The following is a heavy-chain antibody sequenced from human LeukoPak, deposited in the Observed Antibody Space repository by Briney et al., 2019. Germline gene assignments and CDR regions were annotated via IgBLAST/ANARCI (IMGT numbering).Heavy chain of an antibody. CDR3: ARLLGDYSNYVWRHNWFDP. V-gene: IGHV5-51*01. Sequence: GESLKISCKGSGYSFTSYWIGWVRQMPGKGLEWMGIIYPGDSDTRYSPSFQGQVTIPADKSISTAYLQWSSLKASDTAMYYCARLLGDYSNYVWRHNWFDPWGQGTLVTVSS. CDR2: IYPGDSDT. J-gene: IGHJ5*02. CDR1: GYSFTSYW. D-gene: IGHD4-11*01.